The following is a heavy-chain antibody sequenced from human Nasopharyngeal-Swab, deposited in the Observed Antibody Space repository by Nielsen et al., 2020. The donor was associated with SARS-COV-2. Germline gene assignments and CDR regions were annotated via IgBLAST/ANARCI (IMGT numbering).Heavy chain of an antibody. CDR2: ISGSGDNT. D-gene: IGHD3-9*01. Sequence: GGSLRLSCAGSAFTFSHYAMSWVRQAPGKGLEWVSAISGSGDNTYYADSVKGRFTIPSDNPKNTLYLQMNSLRAEDTAVYYCAKPHLRYYDWLLFDYWGQGTLVTASS. CDR3: AKPHLRYYDWLLFDY. V-gene: IGHV3-23*01. J-gene: IGHJ4*02. CDR1: AFTFSHYA.